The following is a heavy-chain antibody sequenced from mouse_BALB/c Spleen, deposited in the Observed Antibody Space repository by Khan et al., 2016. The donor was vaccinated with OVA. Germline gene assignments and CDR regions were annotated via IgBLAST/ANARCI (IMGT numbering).Heavy chain of an antibody. CDR1: GFSLSTSGVS. J-gene: IGHJ3*01. CDR2: IYWDDDK. CDR3: ARRPRGVYSDYLFAY. Sequence: QVTLKESGPGILQPSQTLSLTCSFSGFSLSTSGVSVSWIRQPSGKGLEWLAHIYWDDDKRYNPSLKSRPTISKDTSRNPVFLKITSVDTADTATYYCARRPRGVYSDYLFAYWGQGTLVTASA. D-gene: IGHD2-4*01. V-gene: IGHV8-12*01.